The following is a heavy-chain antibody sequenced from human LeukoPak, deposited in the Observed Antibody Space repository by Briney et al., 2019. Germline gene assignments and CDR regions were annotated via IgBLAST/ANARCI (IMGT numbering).Heavy chain of an antibody. D-gene: IGHD6-13*01. CDR1: GYTFTSYG. CDR2: ISAYNGNT. CDR3: ARDQKTGYSSSWSTGDI. Sequence: ASVKASCKASGYTFTSYGISWVRQAPGQGLEWMGWISAYNGNTNYAQKLQGRVTMTTDTSTSTAYMELRSLRSDDTAVYYCARDQKTGYSSSWSTGDIWGQGTMVTVSS. J-gene: IGHJ3*02. V-gene: IGHV1-18*01.